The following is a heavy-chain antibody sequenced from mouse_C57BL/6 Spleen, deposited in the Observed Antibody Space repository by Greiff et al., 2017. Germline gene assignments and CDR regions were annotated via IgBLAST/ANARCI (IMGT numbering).Heavy chain of an antibody. CDR2: IYPRSGNT. D-gene: IGHD2-4*01. Sequence: QVQLKESGAELARPGASVKLSCKASGYTFTSYGISWVKQRTGQGLEWIGEIYPRSGNTYYNEKLKGKATLTADKSSSTAYMELRSLTSEDSAVYFCARRSVYYDYEDYAMDYWGQGTSVTVSS. J-gene: IGHJ4*01. V-gene: IGHV1-81*01. CDR3: ARRSVYYDYEDYAMDY. CDR1: GYTFTSYG.